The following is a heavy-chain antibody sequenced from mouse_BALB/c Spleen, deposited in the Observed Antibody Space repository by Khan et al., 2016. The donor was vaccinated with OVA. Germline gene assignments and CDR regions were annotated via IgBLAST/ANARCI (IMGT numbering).Heavy chain of an antibody. CDR3: ARSLYGYDPAWFAY. J-gene: IGHJ3*01. D-gene: IGHD2-2*01. CDR1: GYSITSGYY. Sequence: LQQSGPGLVKPSQSLSLTCSVTGYSITSGYYCNWIRQFPGNKLGWMGYISYDGSNNYNPSLRNRISVTRDTSKNQFFLKLNSVTTEDTATYYCARSLYGYDPAWFAYWGQGTLVTVSA. CDR2: ISYDGSN. V-gene: IGHV3-6*02.